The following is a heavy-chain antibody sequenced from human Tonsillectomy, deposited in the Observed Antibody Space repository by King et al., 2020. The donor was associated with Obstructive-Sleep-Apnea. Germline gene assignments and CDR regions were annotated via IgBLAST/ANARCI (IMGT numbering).Heavy chain of an antibody. D-gene: IGHD2-2*01. V-gene: IGHV3-15*01. J-gene: IGHJ3*02. CDR1: GFTVTNAW. CDR3: ASPAAISDTLDI. CDR2: ILSKTNGGTT. Sequence: ELQLVQSGGGLVKPGGSLRLSCAASGFTVTNAWMSWVRQAPGKGLEWGGRILSKTNGGTTDYAAPGKGRSTISRDDSKNTLYLQMNSLKTEDTAVYYCASPAAISDTLDIWGQGTMVTVSS.